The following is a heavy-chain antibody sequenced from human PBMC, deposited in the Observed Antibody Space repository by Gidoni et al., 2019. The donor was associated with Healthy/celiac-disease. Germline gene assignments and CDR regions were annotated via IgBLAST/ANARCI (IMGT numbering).Heavy chain of an antibody. D-gene: IGHD3-22*01. CDR2: ISWNSGSI. CDR3: AKDSSGYYSYYYYYYMDV. Sequence: EVQLVESGGGLVQPGRSLRLSCAASGFTFDDYAMHWVRQAPGKGLEWVSGISWNSGSIGYADSVKGRFTISRDNAKNSLYLQMNSLRAEDTALYYCAKDSSGYYSYYYYYYMDVWGKGTTVTVSS. J-gene: IGHJ6*03. CDR1: GFTFDDYA. V-gene: IGHV3-9*01.